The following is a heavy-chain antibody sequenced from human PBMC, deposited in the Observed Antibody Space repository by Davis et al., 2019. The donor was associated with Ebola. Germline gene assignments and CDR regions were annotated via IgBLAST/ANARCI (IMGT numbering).Heavy chain of an antibody. CDR2: SYYTGNT. J-gene: IGHJ4*02. Sequence: SETLSLTCTVSGDSISNYYWSWIRQPPGKGLEWIGYSYYTGNTIYNPSLKSRVSISEDTSKNQFSLNLSSVTAADTAVYYCARFDFWTGAGDWGQGILVTVSS. CDR3: ARFDFWTGAGD. CDR1: GDSISNYY. D-gene: IGHD3/OR15-3a*01. V-gene: IGHV4-59*08.